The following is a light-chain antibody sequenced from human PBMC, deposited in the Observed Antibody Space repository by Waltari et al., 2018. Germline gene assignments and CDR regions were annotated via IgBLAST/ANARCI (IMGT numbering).Light chain of an antibody. CDR3: SSYTSISTWV. J-gene: IGLJ3*02. V-gene: IGLV2-14*03. Sequence: QSALTQPASVSGSPGQAITISRTGTSNDVGGYHYVFWYQQHPGKTPKLMIFDVRKRPPGVSNRFSGSKSGTTATPTISGLQAEDEADYCCSSYTSISTWVFGGGTKLTVL. CDR2: DVR. CDR1: SNDVGGYHY.